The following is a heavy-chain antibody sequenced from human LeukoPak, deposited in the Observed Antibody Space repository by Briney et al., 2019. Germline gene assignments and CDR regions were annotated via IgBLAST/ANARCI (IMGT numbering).Heavy chain of an antibody. CDR3: ARGYCSSTSCYTGSYYYMDV. CDR1: GYTFTSYA. J-gene: IGHJ6*03. V-gene: IGHV1-69*13. CDR2: IIPIFGTA. D-gene: IGHD2-2*02. Sequence: SVKVSCKASGYTFTSYAISWVRQAPGQGLEWMGGIIPIFGTANYAQKFQGRVTITADESTSTAYMELSSLRSEDTAVYYCARGYCSSTSCYTGSYYYMDVWGKGTTVTVSS.